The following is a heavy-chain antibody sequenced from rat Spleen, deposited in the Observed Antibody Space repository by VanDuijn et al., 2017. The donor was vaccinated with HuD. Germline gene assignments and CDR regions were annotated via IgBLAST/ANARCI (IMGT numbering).Heavy chain of an antibody. CDR2: ISIAGGNT. J-gene: IGHJ4*01. V-gene: IGHV5-25*01. CDR3: ARQGGYNSYVMDA. D-gene: IGHD1-4*01. Sequence: EVQLVEFGGGLVRPRGSLKLSCAASGFTFSNYDMAWVRQAPTKGLEWIASISIAGGNTYYGDSVKGRFTISRDNAKSTLYLQMDSLRSEDTATYYCARQGGYNSYVMDAWGQGASVTVSS. CDR1: GFTFSNYD.